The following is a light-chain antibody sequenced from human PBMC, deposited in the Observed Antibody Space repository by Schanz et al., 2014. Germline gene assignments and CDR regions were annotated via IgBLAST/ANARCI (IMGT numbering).Light chain of an antibody. CDR1: GSDVGSFDY. Sequence: QSALIQPPSVSGSPGQTVTISCAGTGSDVGSFDYVSWYEHLPGTVPRPMIYNGNPRPSGVPDRFSGSKSGTSASLAITGLQAEDEADYYCSSYAGSNNFGVFGTGTKVTVL. V-gene: IGLV2-8*01. J-gene: IGLJ1*01. CDR3: SSYAGSNNFGV. CDR2: NGN.